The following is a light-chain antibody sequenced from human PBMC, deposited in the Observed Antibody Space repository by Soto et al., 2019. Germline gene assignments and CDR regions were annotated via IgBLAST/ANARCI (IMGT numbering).Light chain of an antibody. Sequence: DIELTQSPSSLSASLGDKITITCRASQVIFNYLAWFQQKPGKAPKLLIYDASTLKVGVTSRFSGSRSGTDFTLTFSSLQPEDVATYYCQKYDSAPRTFGQGTKV. CDR2: DAS. J-gene: IGKJ1*01. V-gene: IGKV1-27*01. CDR3: QKYDSAPRT. CDR1: QVIFNY.